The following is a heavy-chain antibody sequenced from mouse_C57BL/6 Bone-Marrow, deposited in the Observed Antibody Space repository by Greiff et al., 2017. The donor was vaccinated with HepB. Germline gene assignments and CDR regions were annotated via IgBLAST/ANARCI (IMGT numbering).Heavy chain of an antibody. CDR2: ISDGGSYT. D-gene: IGHD2-5*01. CDR1: GFTFSSYA. J-gene: IGHJ2*01. V-gene: IGHV5-4*01. Sequence: EVKLMESGGGLVKPGGSLKLSCAASGFTFSSYAMSWVRQTPEKRLEWVATISDGGSYTYYPDNVKGRFTISRDNAKNNLYLQMSHLKSEDTAMYYWARDPPYYSNYHPYYFDYWGQGTTLTVSS. CDR3: ARDPPYYSNYHPYYFDY.